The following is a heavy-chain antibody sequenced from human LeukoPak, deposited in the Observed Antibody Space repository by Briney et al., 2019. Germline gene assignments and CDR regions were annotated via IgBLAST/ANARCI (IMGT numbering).Heavy chain of an antibody. J-gene: IGHJ4*02. CDR1: GFTFSSYS. CDR3: ARLGVGYDSSGYYPTYDY. D-gene: IGHD3-22*01. V-gene: IGHV3-21*01. CDR2: ISSSSYI. Sequence: GGSLRLSCAASGFTFSSYSMNWVRQAPGKGPEWVSSISSSSYIYYADSVKGRFTISRDNAKNSLYLQMNSLRAEDTAVYYCARLGVGYDSSGYYPTYDYWGQGTLVTVSS.